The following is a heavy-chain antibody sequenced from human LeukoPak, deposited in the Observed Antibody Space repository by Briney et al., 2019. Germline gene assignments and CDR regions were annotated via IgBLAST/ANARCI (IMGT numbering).Heavy chain of an antibody. CDR1: GFTVSSNY. J-gene: IGHJ6*02. V-gene: IGHV3-66*01. CDR2: IYSGGST. Sequence: GGSLRLSCAASGFTVSSNYMSWVRQAPGKGPEWVSVIYSGGSTYYADSVKGRFTISRDNSKNTLYLQMNSLRAEDTAVYYCARDRYELNYYDSSGYAYRSYYYYGMDVWGQGTTVTVSS. D-gene: IGHD3-22*01. CDR3: ARDRYELNYYDSSGYAYRSYYYYGMDV.